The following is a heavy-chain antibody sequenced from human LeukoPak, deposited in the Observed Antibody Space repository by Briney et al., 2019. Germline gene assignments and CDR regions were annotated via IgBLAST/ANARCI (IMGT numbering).Heavy chain of an antibody. J-gene: IGHJ4*02. CDR3: ARDKSPFERWLTGGKLDS. V-gene: IGHV4-4*07. Sequence: SETLSLTCTVSGGSISGYYWSWIRQPAGKRLEWIGRMYTSGTTNYNPSLRSRVTLSIDKSKNQISLRLSSVTAADSAVYYCARDKSPFERWLTGGKLDSWGQGTLVTVSS. CDR2: MYTSGTT. CDR1: GGSISGYY. D-gene: IGHD4-23*01.